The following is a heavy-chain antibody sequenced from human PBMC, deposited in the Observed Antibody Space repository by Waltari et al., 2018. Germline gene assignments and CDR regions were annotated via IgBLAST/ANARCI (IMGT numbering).Heavy chain of an antibody. Sequence: QVQLQESGPGLVKPSETLSPTCTVSGASISSFYWTWIRQPPGKGLEWIGYVYYCGSADYNPSLKSRVTMSLDTSKNQFSLKLSSATAADTAVYYCARVLHDYGGNSGLDYWGQGTLVTVSS. CDR1: GASISSFY. J-gene: IGHJ4*02. V-gene: IGHV4-59*01. D-gene: IGHD2-21*02. CDR3: ARVLHDYGGNSGLDY. CDR2: VYYCGSA.